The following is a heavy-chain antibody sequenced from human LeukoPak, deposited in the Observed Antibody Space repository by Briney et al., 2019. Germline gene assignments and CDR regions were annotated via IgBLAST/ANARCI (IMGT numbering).Heavy chain of an antibody. J-gene: IGHJ4*02. CDR3: ARPTTPYSSGFDY. D-gene: IGHD6-19*01. CDR2: ISYDGSNK. V-gene: IGHV3-30*03. Sequence: GGSLRLSCAASEFTFSSYGMHWDRQAPGKGLEWVAVISYDGSNKYYADSVKGRFTISRDNSKNTLYLQMNSLRAEDTAVYYCARPTTPYSSGFDYWGQGTLVTVSS. CDR1: EFTFSSYG.